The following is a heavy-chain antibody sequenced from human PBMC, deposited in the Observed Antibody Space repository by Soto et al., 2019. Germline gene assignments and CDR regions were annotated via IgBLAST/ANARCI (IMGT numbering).Heavy chain of an antibody. D-gene: IGHD5-18*01. V-gene: IGHV3-30*18. CDR2: ISYDGGNK. CDR3: AKRGYGRYNWFDP. CDR1: GFTFRTFG. J-gene: IGHJ5*02. Sequence: GGSLRLSCTASGFTFRTFGMHWVRQAPGKGLEWVAVISYDGGNKYYADSVKGRFTISRDNSKNTLFLQMNSLRPEDTAVYYCAKRGYGRYNWFDPWGQGTLVTVSS.